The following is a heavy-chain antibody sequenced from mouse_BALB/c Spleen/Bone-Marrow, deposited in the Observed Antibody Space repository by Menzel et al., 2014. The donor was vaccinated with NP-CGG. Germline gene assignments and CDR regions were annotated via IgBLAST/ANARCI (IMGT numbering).Heavy chain of an antibody. J-gene: IGHJ4*01. V-gene: IGHV1-67*01. Sequence: VHMVESGPELERPGVSVKISCKGSGYTFTDYGMHWVKQSHAKSLEWIGLISLYSGNTNYNQKFKDKATMTVDKSSSTAYMELARLTSEDSAIYYCARGDYRYDETMDYWGQGTSVPVSS. CDR2: ISLYSGNT. CDR1: GYTFTDYG. D-gene: IGHD2-14*01. CDR3: ARGDYRYDETMDY.